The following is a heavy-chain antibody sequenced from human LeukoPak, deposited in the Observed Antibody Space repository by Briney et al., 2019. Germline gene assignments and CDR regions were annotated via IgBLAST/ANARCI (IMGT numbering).Heavy chain of an antibody. J-gene: IGHJ4*02. CDR1: GFTFSSYA. D-gene: IGHD2-2*01. Sequence: PGGSLRLSCAASGFTFSSYAMHSVRQAPGKGLEWVAVISYDGSNKYYADSVKGRFTISRDNSKNTLYLQMNSLRAEDTAVYYCECRDSYRYWGQGTLVTVSS. V-gene: IGHV3-30-3*01. CDR3: ECRDSYRY. CDR2: ISYDGSNK.